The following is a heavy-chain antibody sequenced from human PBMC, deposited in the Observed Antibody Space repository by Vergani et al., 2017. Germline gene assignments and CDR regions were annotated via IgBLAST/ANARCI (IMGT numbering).Heavy chain of an antibody. J-gene: IGHJ4*02. V-gene: IGHV4-38-2*01. CDR3: ARQGWELLRTFFDY. D-gene: IGHD1-26*01. CDR2: IYHSGST. Sequence: QVHLQESGPGLVKPSETLSLTCAVSGYSISSGYYWGWIRQPPGKGLEWIGSIYHSGSTYYNPSLKSRVTISVDTSKNQFSLKLSSVTAADTAVYYCARQGWELLRTFFDYWGQGTLVTVSS. CDR1: GYSISSGYY.